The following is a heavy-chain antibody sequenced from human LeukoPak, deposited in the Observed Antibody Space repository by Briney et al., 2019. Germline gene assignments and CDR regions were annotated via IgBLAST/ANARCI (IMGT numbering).Heavy chain of an antibody. CDR1: GGTFSSYA. CDR2: IIPILGIA. J-gene: IGHJ4*02. D-gene: IGHD4-17*01. CDR3: ARSDVMTTGGNFDY. Sequence: SVKVSCKASGGTFSSYAISWVRQAPGQGLEWMGRIIPILGIANYAQKFQGRVTITADKSTSTAYMELSSLRSEDTAVYYCARSDVMTTGGNFDYWGQGTLVTVSS. V-gene: IGHV1-69*04.